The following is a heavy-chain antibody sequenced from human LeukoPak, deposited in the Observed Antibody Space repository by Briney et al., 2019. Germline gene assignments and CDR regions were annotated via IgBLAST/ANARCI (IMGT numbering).Heavy chain of an antibody. V-gene: IGHV1-69*01. CDR1: GGTFSSYA. J-gene: IGHJ3*02. D-gene: IGHD3-16*01. CDR2: IIPIFGTA. CDR3: ARDGGEDAFDI. Sequence: ASVKVSCKASGGTFSSYAISWVRQAPGQGLEWMGGIIPIFGTANYAQKFQGRVTITADESTSTAYMELSSPRSEDTAVYYCARDGGEDAFDIWGQGTMVTVSS.